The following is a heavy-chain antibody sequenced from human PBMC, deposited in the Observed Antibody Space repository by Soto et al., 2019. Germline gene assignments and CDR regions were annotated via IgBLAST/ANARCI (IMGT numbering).Heavy chain of an antibody. CDR1: GYTFLSYG. J-gene: IGHJ4*02. V-gene: IGHV1-18*01. CDR3: ARNPSGSSFDY. D-gene: IGHD1-26*01. Sequence: QVQLVQSGVEVKKPGASVKVSCQASGYTFLSYGISWVRQAPGQGLEWVGWISAYSGNTDYAQRLQDRVTLTTDTSTSTAYMELRNPRSDDTAVYYCARNPSGSSFDYWGQGTLVTVSS. CDR2: ISAYSGNT.